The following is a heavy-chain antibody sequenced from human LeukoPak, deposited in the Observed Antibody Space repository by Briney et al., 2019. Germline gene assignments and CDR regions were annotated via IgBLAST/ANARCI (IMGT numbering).Heavy chain of an antibody. V-gene: IGHV3-48*03. J-gene: IGHJ4*02. CDR3: ARAALWFGVH. CDR2: ISSSGSTI. CDR1: GFTLSSYE. D-gene: IGHD3-10*01. Sequence: SGGSLRLSCAASGFTLSSYEMNWVRQAPGKGLEWVSYISSSGSTIYYADSVKGRFTISRDNAKNSLYLQMNSLRAEDTAVYYCARAALWFGVHWGQGTLVTVSS.